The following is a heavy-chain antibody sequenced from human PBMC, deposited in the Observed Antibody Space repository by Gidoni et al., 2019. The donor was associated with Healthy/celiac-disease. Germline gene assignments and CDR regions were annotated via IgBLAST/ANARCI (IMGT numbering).Heavy chain of an antibody. Sequence: EVQLVESGGGLVQPGRSLRLSCAAPGFTFDDYAMHWVRQAPGKGLEWVSGISWNSGSIGYADSVKGRFTISRDNAKNSLYLQMNSLRAEDTALYYCAKIIVATIGAFDIWGQGTMVTVSS. CDR1: GFTFDDYA. J-gene: IGHJ3*02. D-gene: IGHD5-12*01. CDR3: AKIIVATIGAFDI. CDR2: ISWNSGSI. V-gene: IGHV3-9*01.